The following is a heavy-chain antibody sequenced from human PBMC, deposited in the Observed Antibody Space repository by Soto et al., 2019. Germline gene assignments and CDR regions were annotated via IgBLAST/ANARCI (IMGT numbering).Heavy chain of an antibody. CDR2: IYHSGST. Sequence: SETLSLTCAVSGYSISSGYYWGWIRQPPGKGLEWIGSIYHSGSTYYNPSLKSRVTISVDTSKNQFSLKLSSVTAADTAVYYCARDGTYYDFWSGYYINYYYGMDVWGQGTTVT. J-gene: IGHJ6*02. V-gene: IGHV4-38-2*02. CDR3: ARDGTYYDFWSGYYINYYYGMDV. D-gene: IGHD3-3*01. CDR1: GYSISSGYY.